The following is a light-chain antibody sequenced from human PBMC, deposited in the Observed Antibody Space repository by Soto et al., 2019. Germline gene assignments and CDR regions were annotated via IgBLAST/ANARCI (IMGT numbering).Light chain of an antibody. CDR2: DAS. CDR1: QSVNSW. Sequence: DIQMTQSPSTLSASVGDRVTITCRASQSVNSWLAWYQQKPGKAPKLLIYDASSLEGGVPSRFSGSGSGTEFTLTVSSLQPDDFATYYCQQYNTYSRTFGQGTQVEI. V-gene: IGKV1-5*01. J-gene: IGKJ1*01. CDR3: QQYNTYSRT.